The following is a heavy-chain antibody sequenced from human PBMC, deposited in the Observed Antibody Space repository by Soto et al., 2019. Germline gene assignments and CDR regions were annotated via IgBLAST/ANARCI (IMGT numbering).Heavy chain of an antibody. D-gene: IGHD5-12*01. Sequence: QVQLVESGGGLVKPGGSLRLSCAASGFTFSDYYMSWIRQAPGKGLEWVSYISSTGSYTNYADSVRGRFTISRDNDKNSLYLQMNSLRAEDTAVYYCARERNGYNSIFDYWGQGTLVTVSS. CDR1: GFTFSDYY. J-gene: IGHJ4*02. V-gene: IGHV3-11*05. CDR2: ISSTGSYT. CDR3: ARERNGYNSIFDY.